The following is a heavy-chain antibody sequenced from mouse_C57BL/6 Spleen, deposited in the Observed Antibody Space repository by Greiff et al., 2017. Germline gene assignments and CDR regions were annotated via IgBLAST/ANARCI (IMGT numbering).Heavy chain of an antibody. Sequence: VQLQQSGPGLVQPSQSLSITCTVSGFSLTSYGVHWVRQSPGKGLEWLGVIWRGGSTDYNAAFISRLSISKDNSKSQVFFKMNSLQADDTAIYYCARKGSSGYRDYAMDYWGQGTSVTVSS. D-gene: IGHD3-2*02. V-gene: IGHV2-2*01. J-gene: IGHJ4*01. CDR3: ARKGSSGYRDYAMDY. CDR2: IWRGGST. CDR1: GFSLTSYG.